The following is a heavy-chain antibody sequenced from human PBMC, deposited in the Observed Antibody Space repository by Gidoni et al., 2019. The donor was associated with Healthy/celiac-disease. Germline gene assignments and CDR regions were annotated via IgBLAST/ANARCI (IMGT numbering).Heavy chain of an antibody. V-gene: IGHV3-23*01. J-gene: IGHJ6*02. CDR2: LSGSGGST. Sequence: EVQLLESGGGLVQPGGSLRLPCAASGFTFSSYAMSWVRQAPGKGLEWVSALSGSGGSTYYADSVKGRFTISRDNSKNTLYLQMNSLRAEDTAVYYCAKSSVTTYYYYGMDVWGQGTTVTVSS. D-gene: IGHD4-4*01. CDR3: AKSSVTTYYYYGMDV. CDR1: GFTFSSYA.